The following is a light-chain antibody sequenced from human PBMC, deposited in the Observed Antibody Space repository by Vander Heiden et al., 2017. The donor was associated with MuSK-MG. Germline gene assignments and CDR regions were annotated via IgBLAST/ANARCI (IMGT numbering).Light chain of an antibody. CDR2: AAS. J-gene: IGKJ5*01. Sequence: DIQMTQSPSSLSASVGDRVTITCRASQSISSYLNWYQQKPGKAPKLLIYAASSLQSGVPSRFSGSGSGTDFTLTISSLPPEDFATYYCQQSDSTPLTFGPGTRLEIK. V-gene: IGKV1-39*01. CDR1: QSISSY. CDR3: QQSDSTPLT.